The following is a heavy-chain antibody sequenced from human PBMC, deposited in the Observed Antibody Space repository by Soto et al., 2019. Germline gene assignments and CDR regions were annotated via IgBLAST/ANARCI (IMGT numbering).Heavy chain of an antibody. Sequence: RAVRLSCESSGGNFSSYGWQWDRQAPGKGLEWVAVISYDGSNKYYADSVKGRFTISRDNSKNTLYLQMNSLRAEDTAVYYCAKGHWRYSSSWSPSYYYGMDVWGQGTTVTVS. J-gene: IGHJ6*02. CDR2: ISYDGSNK. D-gene: IGHD6-13*01. V-gene: IGHV3-30*18. CDR1: GGNFSSYG. CDR3: AKGHWRYSSSWSPSYYYGMDV.